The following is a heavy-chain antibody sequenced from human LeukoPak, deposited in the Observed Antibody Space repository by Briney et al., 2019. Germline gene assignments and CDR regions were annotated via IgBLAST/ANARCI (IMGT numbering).Heavy chain of an antibody. J-gene: IGHJ6*02. Sequence: GGSLRLSCAASGFTFSSYAMSWVRQAPGKGLEWVSAISGSGGSTYYADPVKGRFTISRDNSKNTLYLQMNSLRAEDTAVYYCAKGDYYYYGMDVWGQGTTVTVSS. CDR1: GFTFSSYA. V-gene: IGHV3-23*01. CDR3: AKGDYYYYGMDV. CDR2: ISGSGGST.